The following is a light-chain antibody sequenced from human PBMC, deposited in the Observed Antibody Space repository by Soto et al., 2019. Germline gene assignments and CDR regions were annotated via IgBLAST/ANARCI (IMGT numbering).Light chain of an antibody. Sequence: QSALTQPASVSGAPGQSITISCIGTSSNVGSYNLVSWYQQHPDKAPKVIISEVSERPSGVSNRFSGSKSGNTAALTISGVQAEDEADYYCCSNGGGNTDVFGSGTKVTVL. CDR1: SSNVGSYNL. CDR3: CSNGGGNTDV. J-gene: IGLJ1*01. V-gene: IGLV2-23*02. CDR2: EVS.